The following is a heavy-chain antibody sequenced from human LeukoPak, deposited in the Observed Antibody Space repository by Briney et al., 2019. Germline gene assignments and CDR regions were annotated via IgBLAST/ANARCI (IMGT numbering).Heavy chain of an antibody. J-gene: IGHJ6*02. Sequence: EASVKVSCKVSGYRLTELYIYWVRQAPGEGPEWMGGFDPEDDRGIYAQKFQGRVTMTEDTSTDTAYMELSSLRSEDTAVYYCATQTVGSYYYGMDVWGQGTTVTVSS. CDR3: ATQTVGSYYYGMDV. CDR2: FDPEDDRG. CDR1: GYRLTELY. V-gene: IGHV1-24*01. D-gene: IGHD3-10*01.